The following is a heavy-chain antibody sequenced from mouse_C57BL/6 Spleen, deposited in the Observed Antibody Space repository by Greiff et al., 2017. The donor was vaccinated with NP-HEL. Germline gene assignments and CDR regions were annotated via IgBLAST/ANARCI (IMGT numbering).Heavy chain of an antibody. D-gene: IGHD1-1*01. CDR3: ARFHGSSYEAWFAY. J-gene: IGHJ3*01. Sequence: QVQLQQSGAELVRPGASVKLSCKASGYTFTVYYINWVKQRPGQGLEWIARIYPGSGNTYYNEKFKGKATLTAEKSSSTAYMQLSSLTSEDSAVYFCARFHGSSYEAWFAYWGQGTLVTVSA. CDR2: IYPGSGNT. V-gene: IGHV1-76*01. CDR1: GYTFTVYY.